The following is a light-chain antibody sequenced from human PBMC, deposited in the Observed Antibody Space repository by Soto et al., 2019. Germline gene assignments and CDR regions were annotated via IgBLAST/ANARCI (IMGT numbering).Light chain of an antibody. CDR1: PGISTY. Sequence: IQLTQSPSSLSASVGARVTITCRASPGISTYLAWYQQKPGPAPTLLIYAASTLQSGVPSRFRGSGSWTDFTLNIHNLQPEDFASYDCQQLKFYPLSFGGGTQVEIK. J-gene: IGKJ4*01. CDR3: QQLKFYPLS. V-gene: IGKV1-9*01. CDR2: AAS.